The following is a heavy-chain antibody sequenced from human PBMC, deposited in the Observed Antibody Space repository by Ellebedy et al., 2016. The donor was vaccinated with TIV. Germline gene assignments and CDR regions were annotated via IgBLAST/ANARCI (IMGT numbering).Heavy chain of an antibody. CDR3: ARWFGELLYVRWFDP. J-gene: IGHJ5*02. V-gene: IGHV4-39*01. D-gene: IGHD3-10*01. CDR1: GGSISRSSYY. Sequence: SETLSLTCTVSGGSISRSSYYWGWIRQPPGKGLEWSGSIYYTGSTDYNPSLKSRVAISADTSKNQFSLRLSSVTAADTAVYYCARWFGELLYVRWFDPWGQGTLVTVSS. CDR2: IYYTGST.